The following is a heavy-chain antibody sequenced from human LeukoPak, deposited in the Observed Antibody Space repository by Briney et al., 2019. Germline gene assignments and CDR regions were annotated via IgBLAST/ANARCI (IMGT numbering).Heavy chain of an antibody. CDR3: ARGYDYVWGSYRAHFDY. D-gene: IGHD3-16*02. CDR2: ISGSSTTI. CDR1: GFTFSDYS. Sequence: GGSLRLSCAASGFTFSDYSMNWVRQAPGKGLEWISYISGSSTTIHYADSAKGRFIISRDNAKNSLYLQMNSLRDEDTAVYYCARGYDYVWGSYRAHFDYWGQGTLVTVSS. V-gene: IGHV3-48*02. J-gene: IGHJ4*02.